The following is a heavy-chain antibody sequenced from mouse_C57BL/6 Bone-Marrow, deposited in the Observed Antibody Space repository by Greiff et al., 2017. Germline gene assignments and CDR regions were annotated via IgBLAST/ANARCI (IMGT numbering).Heavy chain of an antibody. CDR3: TFITTVVATRYFDV. CDR1: GFNIKDDY. V-gene: IGHV14-4*01. CDR2: IDPENGDT. Sequence: VQLQQSGAELVRPGASVKLSCTASGFNIKDDYMHWVKQRPEQGLEWIGWIDPENGDTAFASKFQGKATITADTSSNTAYLQLSSLTSEDTAVYYCTFITTVVATRYFDVWCTGTTVTVSS. D-gene: IGHD1-1*01. J-gene: IGHJ1*03.